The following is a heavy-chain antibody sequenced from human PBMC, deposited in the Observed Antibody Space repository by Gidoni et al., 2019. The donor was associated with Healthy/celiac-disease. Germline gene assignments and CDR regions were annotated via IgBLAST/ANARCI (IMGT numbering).Heavy chain of an antibody. CDR3: AKDGSDYYGSGRYDY. D-gene: IGHD3-10*01. CDR2: ISGSGGST. V-gene: IGHV3-23*01. CDR1: GFTFSSYA. Sequence: EVQLLESGGGLVQPGGSLRLSCAAYGFTFSSYAMSWVRQAPGKGLEWVSAISGSGGSTYYADSVKGRFTISRDNSKNTLYLQMNSLRAEDTAVYYCAKDGSDYYGSGRYDYWGQGTLVTVSS. J-gene: IGHJ4*02.